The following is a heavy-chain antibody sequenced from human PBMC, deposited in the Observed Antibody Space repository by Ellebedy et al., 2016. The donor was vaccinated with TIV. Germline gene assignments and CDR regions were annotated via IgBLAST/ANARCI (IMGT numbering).Heavy chain of an antibody. J-gene: IGHJ4*02. CDR1: GFTFSSYS. Sequence: GESLKISXEASGFTFSSYSMNWVRQAPGKGLERVSDISSISSNIYYADSVKGRFTISRDNAKNSLFLQMKSLRAEDTAVYYCARGVNDYVWGSYRQPFDFWGQGTLVTVSS. CDR3: ARGVNDYVWGSYRQPFDF. V-gene: IGHV3-48*01. CDR2: ISSISSNI. D-gene: IGHD3-16*02.